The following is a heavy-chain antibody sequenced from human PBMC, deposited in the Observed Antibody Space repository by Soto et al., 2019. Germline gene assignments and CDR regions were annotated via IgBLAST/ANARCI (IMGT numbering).Heavy chain of an antibody. D-gene: IGHD2-15*01. J-gene: IGHJ5*02. V-gene: IGHV3-23*01. CDR2: ISGSGGST. CDR1: GFTFSSYA. CDR3: ASVVAATPGFDP. Sequence: GGSLRLSCAASGFTFSSYAMSWVRQAPGKGLEWVSAISGSGGSTYYADSVKGRFTISRDNSKNTLYLQMNSLRAEDTAVYYCASVVAATPGFDPWGQGTLVTVSS.